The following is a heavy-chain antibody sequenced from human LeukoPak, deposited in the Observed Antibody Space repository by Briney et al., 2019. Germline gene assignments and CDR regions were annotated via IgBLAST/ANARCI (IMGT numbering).Heavy chain of an antibody. J-gene: IGHJ4*02. CDR1: GGPFNIYA. V-gene: IGHV1-69*13. CDR2: IIPIFGTA. D-gene: IGHD6-19*01. Sequence: GASVKVSCKASGGPFNIYAIRWVRQAPGQGLEWMGGIIPIFGTANYAQKFQGRVTITADESTSTAYMELSSLRSEDTAVYYCARAAAVAEPFDYWGQGTLVTVSS. CDR3: ARAAAVAEPFDY.